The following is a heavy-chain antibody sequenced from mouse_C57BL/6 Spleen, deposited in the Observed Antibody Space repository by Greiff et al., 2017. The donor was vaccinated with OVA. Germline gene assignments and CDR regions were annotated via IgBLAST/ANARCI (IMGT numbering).Heavy chain of an antibody. D-gene: IGHD1-1*01. CDR1: GFTFSDYG. V-gene: IGHV5-17*01. CDR3: ARAYYYGSSSYFDV. J-gene: IGHJ1*03. Sequence: EVKVVESGGGLVKPGGSLKLSCAASGFTFSDYGMHWVRQAPEKGLEWVAYISSGSSTIYYADTVKGRFTISRDNAKNTLFLQMTSLRSEDTAMYYCARAYYYGSSSYFDVWGTGTTVTVSS. CDR2: ISSGSSTI.